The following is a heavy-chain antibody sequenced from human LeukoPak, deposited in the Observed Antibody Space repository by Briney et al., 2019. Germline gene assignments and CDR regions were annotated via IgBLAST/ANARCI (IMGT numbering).Heavy chain of an antibody. J-gene: IGHJ4*02. CDR3: ARGLRYYDILTGYSGSQIDY. D-gene: IGHD3-9*01. Sequence: SETLSLTCAVYGGSFSGYYWSWIRQPPGKGLEWIGEINHSGSTNYNPSLKSRVTISVDTSKNQFSLKLSSVTAADTAVYYCARGLRYYDILTGYSGSQIDYWGQRTLVTVSS. CDR1: GGSFSGYY. V-gene: IGHV4-34*01. CDR2: INHSGST.